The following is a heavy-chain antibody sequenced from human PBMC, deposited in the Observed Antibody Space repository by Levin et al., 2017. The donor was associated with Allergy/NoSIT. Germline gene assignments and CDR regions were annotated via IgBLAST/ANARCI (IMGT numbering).Heavy chain of an antibody. J-gene: IGHJ4*02. V-gene: IGHV4-39*01. Sequence: SETLSLTCTVSGGSIGGNNYYWGWIRQPPGKGLEWIASIYSSGTTYYNPSVKNLVTISVDTSNTQFSLKLTPVPAADTAVYYCARRFVPSSNWDFDYWGQGTLLTVSS. CDR3: ARRFVPSSNWDFDY. CDR2: IYSSGTT. D-gene: IGHD4-11*01. CDR1: GGSIGGNNYY.